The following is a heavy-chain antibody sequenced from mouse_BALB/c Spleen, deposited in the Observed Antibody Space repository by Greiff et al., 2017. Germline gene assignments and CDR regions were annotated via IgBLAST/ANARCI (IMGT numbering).Heavy chain of an antibody. CDR3: ARDGYEGYYAMDY. D-gene: IGHD1-2*01. CDR1: GFNIKDTY. CDR2: IDPANGNT. Sequence: EVQLQQSGAELVKPGASVKLSCTASGFNIKDTYMHWVKQRPEQGLEWIGRIDPANGNTKYDPKFQGKATITADTSSNTAYLQLSSLTSEDTAVYYCARDGYEGYYAMDYWGQGTSVTVSS. V-gene: IGHV14-3*02. J-gene: IGHJ4*01.